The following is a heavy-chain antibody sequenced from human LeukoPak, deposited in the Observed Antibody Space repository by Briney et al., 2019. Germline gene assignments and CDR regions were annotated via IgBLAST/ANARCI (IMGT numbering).Heavy chain of an antibody. V-gene: IGHV3-30-3*01. Sequence: GGSLRLSCVASGFTFSSYAMHWVRQAPGKRLEWVALISYDGSNKYYADSVKGRFTISRDNSKNTLYLQMNSLRAEDTAVYYCARGGVYSSGSYYLYYFDYWGQGTLVTVSS. CDR3: ARGGVYSSGSYYLYYFDY. J-gene: IGHJ4*02. CDR1: GFTFSSYA. D-gene: IGHD3-22*01. CDR2: ISYDGSNK.